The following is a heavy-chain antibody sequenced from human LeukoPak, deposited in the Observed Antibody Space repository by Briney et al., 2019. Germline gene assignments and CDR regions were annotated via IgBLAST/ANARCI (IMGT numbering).Heavy chain of an antibody. Sequence: SETLSLTCAVYGGSFSGYYWSWIRQPPGKGLEWIGRIHTSGSTNYNPSLKSRVTMSVDTSKNQFSLQLNSVTPEDTAVYYCARFGITGTLVDYWGQGTLVTVSS. CDR3: ARFGITGTLVDY. D-gene: IGHD1-7*01. CDR1: GGSFSGYY. J-gene: IGHJ4*02. V-gene: IGHV4-59*10. CDR2: IHTSGST.